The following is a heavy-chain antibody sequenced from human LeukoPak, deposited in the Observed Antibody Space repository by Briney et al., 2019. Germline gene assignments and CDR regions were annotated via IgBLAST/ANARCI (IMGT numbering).Heavy chain of an antibody. V-gene: IGHV4-59*08. Sequence: PSETLSLTCTVSGGSISPNYWSWIRQFPGKGREWIGFIYSDGRTEHSPSLKRRVTIAVDQSNNQFYPTLTSVTAADTAVYYCARQEWDIDAWYYFDFWGQGTLVTVSS. CDR3: ARQEWDIDAWYYFDF. J-gene: IGHJ4*02. CDR2: IYSDGRT. CDR1: GGSISPNY. D-gene: IGHD1-26*01.